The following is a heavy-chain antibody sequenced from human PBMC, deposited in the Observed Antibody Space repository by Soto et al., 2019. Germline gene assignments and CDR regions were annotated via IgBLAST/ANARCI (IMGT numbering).Heavy chain of an antibody. V-gene: IGHV1-69*01. Sequence: QVQLVQSGAEVKKPGSSVKVSCKASGGTFSSYAISWVRQAPGQGLECMGGIIPIFGTANYAQKFQGRVTITADESTSTAYMELSSLRSEDTAVYYCARVRPYYYDSSGYSGYYYYGMDVWGQGTTVTVSS. J-gene: IGHJ6*02. CDR1: GGTFSSYA. CDR3: ARVRPYYYDSSGYSGYYYYGMDV. CDR2: IIPIFGTA. D-gene: IGHD3-22*01.